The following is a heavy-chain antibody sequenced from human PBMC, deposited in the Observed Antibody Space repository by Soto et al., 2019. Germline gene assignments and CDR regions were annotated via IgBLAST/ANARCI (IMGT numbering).Heavy chain of an antibody. CDR1: GFTFSSYG. J-gene: IGHJ4*02. V-gene: IGHV3-33*01. Sequence: GGSLRLSCAASGFTFSSYGMHWVRQAPGKGLEWVAVIWYDGSNKYYADSVKGRFTISRDNSKNTLYLQMNSLRAEDTAVYYCVRAYYYDSSGYYPLDYWGQGTLVTVSS. CDR3: VRAYYYDSSGYYPLDY. D-gene: IGHD3-22*01. CDR2: IWYDGSNK.